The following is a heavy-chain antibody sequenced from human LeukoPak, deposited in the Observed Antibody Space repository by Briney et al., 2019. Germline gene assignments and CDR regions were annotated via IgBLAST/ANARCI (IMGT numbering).Heavy chain of an antibody. V-gene: IGHV6-1*01. Sequence: SQTLSLTCAISGDSVSSNSAAWNWIRQSPSRGLEWLGRTYYRSKWYNDYAVSVKSRITINPDTSKNQFSLQLNSVTPEAVYYCARDQWLRFHDYYGMDVWGQGTTVTVSS. J-gene: IGHJ6*02. CDR3: ARDQWLRFHDYYGMDV. D-gene: IGHD5-12*01. CDR1: GDSVSSNSAA. CDR2: TYYRSKWYN.